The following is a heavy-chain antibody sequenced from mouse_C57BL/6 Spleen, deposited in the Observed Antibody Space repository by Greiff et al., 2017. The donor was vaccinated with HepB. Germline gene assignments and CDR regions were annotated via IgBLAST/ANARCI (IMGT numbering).Heavy chain of an antibody. D-gene: IGHD3-1*01. Sequence: VKLQESGAELVRPGASVTLSCKASGYTFTDYEMHWVKQTPVHGLEWIGAIDPETGGTAYNQKFKGKAILTADKSSSTAYMKLRSLTSEDSAVYYCTRNELVDYWGQGTTLTVSS. CDR2: IDPETGGT. J-gene: IGHJ2*01. V-gene: IGHV1-15*01. CDR3: TRNELVDY. CDR1: GYTFTDYE.